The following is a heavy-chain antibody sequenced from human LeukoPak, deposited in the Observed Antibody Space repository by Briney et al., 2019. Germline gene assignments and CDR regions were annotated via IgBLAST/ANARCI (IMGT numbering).Heavy chain of an antibody. D-gene: IGHD4-11*01. CDR1: GGSLSGYY. Sequence: SETLSLTCAVYGGSLSGYYWSWIRQPPGKGLEWIGEINHSGSTNYNPSLKSRVTISVDTSKNQLSLKLSSMTAADTAVYYCARSQESKFDYWGQGTLVTVSS. CDR2: INHSGST. V-gene: IGHV4-34*01. CDR3: ARSQESKFDY. J-gene: IGHJ4*02.